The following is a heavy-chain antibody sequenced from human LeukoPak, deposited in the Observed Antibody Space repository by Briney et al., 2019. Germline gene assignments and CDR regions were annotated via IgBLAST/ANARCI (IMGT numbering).Heavy chain of an antibody. CDR1: GFTFDDYA. D-gene: IGHD1-26*01. CDR2: ISWNSGSI. CDR3: AKADSRTSSGSYDY. Sequence: SLRLSCAASGFTFDDYAMHWVRHAPGKGLEWVSGISWNSGSIGYADSVKGRFTISRDNAKNSLYLQMNSLRAEDMALYYCAKADSRTSSGSYDYWGQGTLVTVSS. J-gene: IGHJ4*02. V-gene: IGHV3-9*03.